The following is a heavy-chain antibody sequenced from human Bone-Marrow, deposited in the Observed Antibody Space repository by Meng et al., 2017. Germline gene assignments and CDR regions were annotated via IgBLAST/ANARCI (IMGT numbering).Heavy chain of an antibody. CDR1: RFTLCSCD. CDR2: MRSKPTTSGT. CDR3: TAISSGHI. V-gene: IGHV3-73*02. D-gene: IGHD6-19*01. J-gene: IGHJ3*02. Sequence: ERRVELGGGLVQRGGSPKLFDVCSRFTLCSCDSNGLSQVSGAWVEWLGRMRSKPTTSGTAFAASVNGRLPVSSDDSKNTAYLQLNSLKTEDTAVYYCTAISSGHIWGQGTMVTVSS.